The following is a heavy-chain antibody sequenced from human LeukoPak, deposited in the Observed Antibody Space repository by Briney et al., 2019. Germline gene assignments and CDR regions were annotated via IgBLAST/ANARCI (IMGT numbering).Heavy chain of an antibody. CDR2: ISASGGEK. J-gene: IGHJ4*02. Sequence: AGGSLRLSCAASGFTFSSHGMSWVRQTPERGLEWVSSISASGGEKFYADSVRGRFTISRDNSKNTLYLQMYSLRPEDTAIYYCAKDSSVPYGITEWGQGTLVTVSS. CDR1: GFTFSSHG. V-gene: IGHV3-23*01. D-gene: IGHD4-17*01. CDR3: AKDSSVPYGITE.